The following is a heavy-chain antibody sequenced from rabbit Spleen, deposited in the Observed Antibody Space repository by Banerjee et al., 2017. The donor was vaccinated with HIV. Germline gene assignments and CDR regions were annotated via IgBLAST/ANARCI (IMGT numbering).Heavy chain of an antibody. D-gene: IGHD8-1*01. CDR3: ARDTGTSFSSYGMDL. CDR1: AIDFSNYYY. V-gene: IGHV1S45*01. J-gene: IGHJ6*01. Sequence: QQQLEESGGGLVKPGGTLTLTCKASAIDFSNYYYMCWVRQPPGKGLEWIACIAVGSGGFTYYANWAKGRFTISKTSSTTVTLQMTSLTAADTATYFCARDTGTSFSSYGMDLWGPGTLVTVS. CDR2: IAVGSGGFT.